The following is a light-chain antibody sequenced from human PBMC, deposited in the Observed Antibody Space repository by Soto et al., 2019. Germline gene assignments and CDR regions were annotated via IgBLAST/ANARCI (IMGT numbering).Light chain of an antibody. Sequence: SYELTQQPSVSVSPGQTASITCSGDKLGDKYVCWYQQKPGQSPVLVIYQDTKRPSGIPERFSGSNSGNTATLTISGTQAMDEADYYCQAWDSSTVVFGAGTKVTVL. CDR2: QDT. CDR1: KLGDKY. J-gene: IGLJ1*01. V-gene: IGLV3-1*01. CDR3: QAWDSSTVV.